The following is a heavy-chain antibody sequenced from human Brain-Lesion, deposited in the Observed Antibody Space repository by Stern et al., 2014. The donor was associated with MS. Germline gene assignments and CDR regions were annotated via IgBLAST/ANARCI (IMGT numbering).Heavy chain of an antibody. CDR1: GDSLSSSTFY. CDR2: VYYSGNT. Sequence: QVQLVQSGPGLVKPSDTLSLTCSVSGDSLSSSTFYWGWIRQPPGKGPEWIGSVYYSGNTYYHPSLKSRVTISVDTSKNQFSRRLPSVTAADTAVYYCARHQLGYGYAYLRYWGQGTLVTVSS. CDR3: ARHQLGYGYAYLRY. J-gene: IGHJ4*02. D-gene: IGHD5-18*01. V-gene: IGHV4-39*01.